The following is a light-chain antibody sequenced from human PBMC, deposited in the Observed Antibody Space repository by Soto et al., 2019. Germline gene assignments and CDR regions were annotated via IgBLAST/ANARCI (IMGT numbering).Light chain of an antibody. CDR3: QHYNNWPFT. CDR1: QSISSS. CDR2: GAS. V-gene: IGKV3-15*01. J-gene: IGKJ3*01. Sequence: EIVMTQSPATLSVSPGERATLSCRASQSISSSLAWYQQKPGQAPRLLIYGASTRATGIPARFSGSGSGTDFTLTISSLQSEDFAVYYCQHYNNWPFTFGPGTKVDIK.